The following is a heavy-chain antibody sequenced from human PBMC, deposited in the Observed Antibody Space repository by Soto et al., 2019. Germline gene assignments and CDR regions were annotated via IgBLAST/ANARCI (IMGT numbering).Heavy chain of an antibody. CDR2: IIPIFGTA. V-gene: IGHV1-69*01. CDR1: GGTFSRYA. D-gene: IGHD3-16*02. CDR3: ARDQRPPILRLGELSLLWAFDI. Sequence: QVQLVQSGAEVKKPGSSVKVSCKASGGTFSRYAISWVRQAPGQGLEWMGGIIPIFGTANYAQKFQGRVTITADESTSTAYMELSSLRFEDTAVYYCARDQRPPILRLGELSLLWAFDIWGQGTMVTVSS. J-gene: IGHJ3*02.